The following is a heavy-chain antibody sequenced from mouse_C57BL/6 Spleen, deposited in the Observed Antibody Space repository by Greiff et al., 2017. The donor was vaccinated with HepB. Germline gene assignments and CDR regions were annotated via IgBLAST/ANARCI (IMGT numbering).Heavy chain of an antibody. J-gene: IGHJ4*01. CDR2: INPNNGGT. V-gene: IGHV1-18*01. CDR1: GYTFTDYN. CDR3: ARSGGLRRGYAMDY. Sequence: DVKLQESGPELVKPGASVKIPCKASGYTFTDYNMDWVKQSHGKSLEWIGDINPNNGGTIYNQKFKGKATLTVDKSSSTAYMELRSLTSEDTAVYYCARSGGLRRGYAMDYWGQGTSVTVSS. D-gene: IGHD2-4*01.